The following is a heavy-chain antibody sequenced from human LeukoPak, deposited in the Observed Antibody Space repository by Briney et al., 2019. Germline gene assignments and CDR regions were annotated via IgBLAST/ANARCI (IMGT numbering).Heavy chain of an antibody. D-gene: IGHD3-3*01. CDR3: ARAVPSTSAPLFDY. CDR2: IRYDGSNK. CDR1: GFTFSSYG. Sequence: PGGSLRLSCAASGFTFSSYGMHWVRQAPGKGLEWVAFIRYDGSNKYYADSVKGRFTISRDNSKNTLYLQMNSLRAEDTAVYYCARAVPSTSAPLFDYWGQGTLVTVSS. J-gene: IGHJ4*02. V-gene: IGHV3-30*02.